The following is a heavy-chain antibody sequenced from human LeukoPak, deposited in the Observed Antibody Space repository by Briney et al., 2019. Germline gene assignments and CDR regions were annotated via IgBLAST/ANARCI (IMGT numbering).Heavy chain of an antibody. J-gene: IGHJ4*02. Sequence: GGSLRLYCAASEFTFSIYAMSWVRQAPGKGLEWVSSITSAGEGTYYAGSVKGRFTISRDNSRNTLYLQMNSLRAEDTAIYYCARDRPNYYGTNGHYYRRDGDYWGQGTLVTVSS. D-gene: IGHD3-22*01. CDR2: ITSAGEGT. CDR3: ARDRPNYYGTNGHYYRRDGDY. CDR1: EFTFSIYA. V-gene: IGHV3-23*01.